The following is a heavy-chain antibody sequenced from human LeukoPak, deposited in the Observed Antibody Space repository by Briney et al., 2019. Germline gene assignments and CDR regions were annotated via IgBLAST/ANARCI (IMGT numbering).Heavy chain of an antibody. Sequence: GGSLRLSCAVSGFTVSSNYMNWVRQAPGKGLEWVSVIYSGGSTYYADSVKGRCTISRDNSKNTLYLQMNSLRAEDTAVYYCARSGNYYNAFDYWGQGTLVTVSS. CDR2: IYSGGST. V-gene: IGHV3-53*01. CDR3: ARSGNYYNAFDY. CDR1: GFTVSSNY. J-gene: IGHJ4*02. D-gene: IGHD3-10*01.